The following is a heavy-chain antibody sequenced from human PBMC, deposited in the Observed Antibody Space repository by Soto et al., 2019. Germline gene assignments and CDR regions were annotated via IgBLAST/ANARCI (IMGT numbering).Heavy chain of an antibody. CDR2: IYPGDSDI. V-gene: IGHV5-51*01. D-gene: IGHD2-2*01. Sequence: PGESLKISCKGSGYSFTNYWIGWVRQMPGKGLEWMGIIYPGDSDIRYSPYFQGQVTISADKSISTAYLQWSSLKASDTAIYYCARHFCISSGITSCYYSIDYWGQGTLVTVSS. CDR1: GYSFTNYW. J-gene: IGHJ4*02. CDR3: ARHFCISSGITSCYYSIDY.